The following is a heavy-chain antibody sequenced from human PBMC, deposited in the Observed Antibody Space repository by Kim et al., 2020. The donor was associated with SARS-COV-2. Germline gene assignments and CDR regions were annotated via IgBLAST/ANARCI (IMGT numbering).Heavy chain of an antibody. CDR2: TYYRSKWYN. Sequence: SQTLSLTCAISGDSVSSNSAAWNWIRQPPSRGLEWLGRTYYRSKWYNDYAVSVKSRITINPDTSKNQFSLQLNSVTPEDTAVYYCARDPTDSSWYEGVFDFWGQGTLVTVSS. V-gene: IGHV6-1*01. CDR3: ARDPTDSSWYEGVFDF. CDR1: GDSVSSNSAA. D-gene: IGHD6-13*01. J-gene: IGHJ4*01.